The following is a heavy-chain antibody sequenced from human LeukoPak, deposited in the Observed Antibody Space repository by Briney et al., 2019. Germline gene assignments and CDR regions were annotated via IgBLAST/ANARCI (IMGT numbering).Heavy chain of an antibody. CDR2: IYYSGST. Sequence: SETLSLTCTVFGGSISSYYWGWIRQPPGKGLEWIGSIYYSGSTYYNPSLKSRVTISIDTSKNQFSLKLSSVTAADTAVYYCASEPYGSGSFLGAFDIWGQGTMVTVSS. CDR3: ASEPYGSGSFLGAFDI. V-gene: IGHV4-39*01. D-gene: IGHD3-10*01. CDR1: GGSISSYY. J-gene: IGHJ3*02.